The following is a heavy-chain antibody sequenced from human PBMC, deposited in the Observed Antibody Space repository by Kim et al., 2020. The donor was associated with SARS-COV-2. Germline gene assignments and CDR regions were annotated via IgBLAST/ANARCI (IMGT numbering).Heavy chain of an antibody. V-gene: IGHV3-9*01. CDR2: ISRNTCSI. CDR3: AKDVGVGAYFPYYFDYY. J-gene: IGHJ6*03. Sequence: GGSLRLSCAASEFTFDAYAMHWVRQAPGKGLEWVSGISRNTCSIGYADSVKGRFTISRDNAKNSLYLQMNSLRAEDTAVYYCAKDVGVGAYFPYYFDYY. D-gene: IGHD3-16*01. CDR1: EFTFDAYA.